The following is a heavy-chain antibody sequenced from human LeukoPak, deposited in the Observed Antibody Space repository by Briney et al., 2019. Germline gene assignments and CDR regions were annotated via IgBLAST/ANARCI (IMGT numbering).Heavy chain of an antibody. CDR2: ISSNGGST. CDR3: ARDRGSYPYYFDY. Sequence: GGSLRLSCAASEFTFSNYAMHWVRQAPGKGLEYVSAISSNGGSTYYANSVKGRFTISRDNSKNTLYLQMGSLRTEDMAIYYCARDRGSYPYYFDYWGQGTLVTVSS. J-gene: IGHJ4*02. V-gene: IGHV3-64*01. CDR1: EFTFSNYA. D-gene: IGHD1-26*01.